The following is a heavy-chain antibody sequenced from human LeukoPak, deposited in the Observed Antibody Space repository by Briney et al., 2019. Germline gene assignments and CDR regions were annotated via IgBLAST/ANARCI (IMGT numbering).Heavy chain of an antibody. J-gene: IGHJ4*02. V-gene: IGHV4-59*01. D-gene: IGHD5-12*01. Sequence: PSETLSLTCTVSGGSISSYYRSWIRQPPGKGLEWIGYIYCSGSTNYNPSLKSRVTISVDTSKNQFSLKLSSVTAADTAVYYCAREVDSSGYSGYDSGIGNYWGQGTLVTVSS. CDR1: GGSISSYY. CDR2: IYCSGST. CDR3: AREVDSSGYSGYDSGIGNY.